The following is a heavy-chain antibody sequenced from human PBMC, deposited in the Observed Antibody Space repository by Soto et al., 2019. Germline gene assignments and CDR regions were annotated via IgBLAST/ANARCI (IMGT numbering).Heavy chain of an antibody. V-gene: IGHV3-30*18. CDR1: GFTFSSYG. CDR3: AKDLWQWLTTQGDY. D-gene: IGHD6-19*01. CDR2: ISYDGSNK. J-gene: IGHJ4*02. Sequence: QVQLVESGGGVVQPGRSLRLSCAASGFTFSSYGMHWVRQAPGKGLEWVAVISYDGSNKYYADSVKGRFTISRDNSKNTLYLQMNSLRAEDTAVYYCAKDLWQWLTTQGDYWGQGTLVNVSS.